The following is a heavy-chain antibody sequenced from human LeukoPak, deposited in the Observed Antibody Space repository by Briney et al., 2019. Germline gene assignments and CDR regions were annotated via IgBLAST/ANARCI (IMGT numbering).Heavy chain of an antibody. J-gene: IGHJ5*02. D-gene: IGHD3-9*01. V-gene: IGHV1-18*01. CDR2: ISAYNGNT. CDR1: GYTFTSYG. CDR3: ARANYDILTGYFSDGNWFDP. Sequence: ASVKVSCKASGYTFTSYGISWVRQAPGQGLEWMGWISAYNGNTNYAQKLQGRVTMTTDTSTSTAYMELRSLRSDDTAVYYCARANYDILTGYFSDGNWFDPWGQGTLVTVSS.